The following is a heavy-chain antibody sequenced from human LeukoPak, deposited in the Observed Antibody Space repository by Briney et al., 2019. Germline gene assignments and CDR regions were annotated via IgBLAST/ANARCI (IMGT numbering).Heavy chain of an antibody. J-gene: IGHJ4*02. Sequence: GGSLRLSCVASGFTFGHHFMSWVRQAPGGELEWVANINPDGSIKFHADSVKGRFTISRDNARNSVYLQMNSLRGEDTGVYYCARAVDVADYWGQGTLVAVSS. V-gene: IGHV3-7*01. CDR3: ARAVDVADY. CDR2: INPDGSIK. CDR1: GFTFGHHF. D-gene: IGHD3-16*01.